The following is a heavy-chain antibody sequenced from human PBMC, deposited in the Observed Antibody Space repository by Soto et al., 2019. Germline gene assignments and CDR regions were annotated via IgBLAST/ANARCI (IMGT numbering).Heavy chain of an antibody. CDR2: MNPNSGNT. V-gene: IGHV1-8*01. CDR1: GYTFTSYD. Sequence: GASVKVSCKASGYTFTSYDINWVRQATGQGLEWMGWMNPNSGNTDYAQKFQGRVIMTRNTSISTAYMELSSLRSEDTAVYYCARDPIVVVPAAMPGGFDPWGQGTLVTV. J-gene: IGHJ5*02. D-gene: IGHD2-2*01. CDR3: ARDPIVVVPAAMPGGFDP.